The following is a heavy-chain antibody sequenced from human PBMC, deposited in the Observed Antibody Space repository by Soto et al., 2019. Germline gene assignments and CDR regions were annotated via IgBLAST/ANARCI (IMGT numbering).Heavy chain of an antibody. J-gene: IGHJ4*02. Sequence: QVQLVQSGAEVKKPGSSVKVSCKASGGTFSSYTISWVRQAPGQGLEWMGRIIPILGIANYAQKFQGRVTITADKSTSTAYTELSSRRSEDPAVYYCARITMVRGGTIDYWGQGTLVTVSS. V-gene: IGHV1-69*02. CDR1: GGTFSSYT. D-gene: IGHD3-10*01. CDR3: ARITMVRGGTIDY. CDR2: IIPILGIA.